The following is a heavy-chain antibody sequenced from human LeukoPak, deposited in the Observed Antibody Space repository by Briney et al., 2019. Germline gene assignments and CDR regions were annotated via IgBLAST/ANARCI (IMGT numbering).Heavy chain of an antibody. Sequence: GGSLRLSCAASGFTFSSYWMSWVRQAPGKELEWVGNIKTDGSEKYYVDSVRGPFTISRDNAKNSLSLQMDSLRAEDTAVYYCATDAYAYFELWGQGALVTVSS. J-gene: IGHJ4*02. CDR2: IKTDGSEK. V-gene: IGHV3-7*01. CDR3: ATDAYAYFEL. D-gene: IGHD2-8*01. CDR1: GFTFSSYW.